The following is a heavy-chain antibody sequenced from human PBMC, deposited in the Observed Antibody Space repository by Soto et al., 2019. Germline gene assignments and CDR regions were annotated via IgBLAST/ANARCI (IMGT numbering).Heavy chain of an antibody. Sequence: GGSLRLSCAASGFTVSSNYMSWVRQAPGKGLEWVSVIYSGGSTYYADSVKGRFTISRHNSKNTLYLQMNSLRAEDTAVYYCARGRGGHNPALASLWNYWGQGTLVTVSS. V-gene: IGHV3-53*04. CDR1: GFTVSSNY. D-gene: IGHD3-10*01. CDR3: ARGRGGHNPALASLWNY. J-gene: IGHJ4*02. CDR2: IYSGGST.